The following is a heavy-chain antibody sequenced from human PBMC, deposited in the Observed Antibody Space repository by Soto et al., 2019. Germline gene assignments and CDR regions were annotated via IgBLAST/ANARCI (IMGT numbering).Heavy chain of an antibody. CDR3: ARTGYSSGWAYDAFDI. CDR2: TYYRSKWYN. CDR1: GDSVSSNSAA. J-gene: IGHJ3*02. Sequence: SQTLSLTCAISGDSVSSNSAAWNWIRQSPSRGLEWLGRTYYRSKWYNDYAVSVKSRITINPDTSKNQFSLQLNSVTPEDTAVYYCARTGYSSGWAYDAFDIWGQGTMVTVSS. D-gene: IGHD6-19*01. V-gene: IGHV6-1*01.